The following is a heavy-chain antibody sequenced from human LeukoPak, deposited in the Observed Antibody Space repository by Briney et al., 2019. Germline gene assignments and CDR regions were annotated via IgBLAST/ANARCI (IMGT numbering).Heavy chain of an antibody. V-gene: IGHV3-48*02. CDR1: GFTFSSYS. Sequence: GGSLRLSCAASGFTFSSYSVNWVRQAPGKGLEWVSYISSSSSTIYYADSVKGRFTISRDNAKNSLYLQMNSLRDEDTAVYYCARDEAHSSSPSFDYWGQGTLVTVSS. CDR2: ISSSSSTI. J-gene: IGHJ4*02. D-gene: IGHD6-6*01. CDR3: ARDEAHSSSPSFDY.